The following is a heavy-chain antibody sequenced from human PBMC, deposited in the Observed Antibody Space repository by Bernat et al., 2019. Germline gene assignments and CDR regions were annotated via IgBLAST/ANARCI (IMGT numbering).Heavy chain of an antibody. Sequence: QVQLQQWGAGLLKPSETLPLTCAVYGGSFSGYYWSWIRQPPGKGLEWIGEINHSGSTNYNPSLKSRVTISVDTSKNQFSLKLSSVTAADTAVYYCARGGGVSIMITQFDLWGRGTLVTVSS. CDR2: INHSGST. J-gene: IGHJ2*01. CDR1: GGSFSGYY. V-gene: IGHV4-34*01. CDR3: ARGGGVSIMITQFDL. D-gene: IGHD3-16*01.